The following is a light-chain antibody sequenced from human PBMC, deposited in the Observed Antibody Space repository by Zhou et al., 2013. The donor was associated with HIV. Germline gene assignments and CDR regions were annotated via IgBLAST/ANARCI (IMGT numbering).Light chain of an antibody. CDR2: GAS. J-gene: IGKJ4*01. Sequence: EIVMTQSPATLSVSPGERVTLSCRASQSIGNNLAWYQQKPGQAPRLLMSGASTRATGIPVRFSGSGSGTEFTLTISSMQSEDFAVYYCQQYHKRPPAPTFGGGTKVEIK. CDR1: QSIGNN. V-gene: IGKV3-15*01. CDR3: QQYHKRPPAPT.